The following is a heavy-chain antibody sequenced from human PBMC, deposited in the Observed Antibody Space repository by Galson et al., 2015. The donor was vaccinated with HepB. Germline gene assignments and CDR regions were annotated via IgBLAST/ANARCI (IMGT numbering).Heavy chain of an antibody. Sequence: SVKVSCKASGGTFSSYAISWVRQAPGQGLEWMGGIIPIFGTANYAQKFQGRVTITADESTSTAYMELSSLRSEDTAVYYCARDQLPTYAFDIWGQGTMVTVSS. CDR2: IIPIFGTA. V-gene: IGHV1-69*13. D-gene: IGHD1-7*01. J-gene: IGHJ3*02. CDR3: ARDQLPTYAFDI. CDR1: GGTFSSYA.